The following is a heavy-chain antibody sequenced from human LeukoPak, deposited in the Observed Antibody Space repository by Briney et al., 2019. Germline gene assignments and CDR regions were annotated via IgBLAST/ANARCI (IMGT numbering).Heavy chain of an antibody. CDR1: GYTFTSYY. V-gene: IGHV1-46*01. D-gene: IGHD3-16*01. CDR2: INPSGGST. Sequence: ASVKVSCKASGYTFTSYYMHWVRQAPGQGLEWMGIINPSGGSTSYAQKFQGRVTMTRDTSTSTVYMELSSLRSEDTAVYYCARDDLSIGIIVGSRYYFDYWGQGTLVTVS. J-gene: IGHJ4*02. CDR3: ARDDLSIGIIVGSRYYFDY.